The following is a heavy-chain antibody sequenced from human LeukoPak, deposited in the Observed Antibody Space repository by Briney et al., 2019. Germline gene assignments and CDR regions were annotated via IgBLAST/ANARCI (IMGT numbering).Heavy chain of an antibody. V-gene: IGHV4-59*08. Sequence: SETLSLTCTVSGDSINGFYWSWIRQPPGKGLEWVAYIYYAGRTTYNPSLKSRVTISVDTSKNQFSLKLTSLTTADTAVYYCARQGRFSYFGMDVWGQGTTVTVSS. CDR1: GDSINGFY. J-gene: IGHJ6*02. CDR3: ARQGRFSYFGMDV. D-gene: IGHD3-3*01. CDR2: IYYAGRT.